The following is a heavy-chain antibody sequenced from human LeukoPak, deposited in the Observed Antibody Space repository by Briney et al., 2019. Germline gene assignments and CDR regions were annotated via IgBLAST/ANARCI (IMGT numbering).Heavy chain of an antibody. CDR2: INWNGGST. CDR1: GFRFDDYD. V-gene: IGHV3-20*04. D-gene: IGHD2-2*01. J-gene: IGHJ5*02. CDR3: ARAVRSVVVVPAAIWWFDP. Sequence: GGSLRLSCTASGFRFDDYDMSWVRQAPGKGLEWVSSINWNGGSTGYGDSVKGRFTISRDNAKNSLYLQMNNLRAEDTALYYCARAVRSVVVVPAAIWWFDPWGQGTLVTVSS.